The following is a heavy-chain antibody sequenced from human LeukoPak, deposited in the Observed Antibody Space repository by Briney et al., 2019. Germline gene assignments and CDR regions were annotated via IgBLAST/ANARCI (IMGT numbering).Heavy chain of an antibody. J-gene: IGHJ3*02. Sequence: ASVKVSCKASGYTFTSYDINWARQAAGQGLEWMGWMNPNSGNTGYAQKFQGRVTMTRDTSRGTAYMELSSLRYEDTAVYYCARTTVTYPDDAFDIWGQGTMVTVSS. V-gene: IGHV1-8*01. CDR1: GYTFTSYD. CDR2: MNPNSGNT. CDR3: ARTTVTYPDDAFDI. D-gene: IGHD4-11*01.